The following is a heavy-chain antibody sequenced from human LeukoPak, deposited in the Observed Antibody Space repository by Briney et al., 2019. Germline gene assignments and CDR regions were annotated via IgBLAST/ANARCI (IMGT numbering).Heavy chain of an antibody. Sequence: GGSLRLSCAASGFTFSSYSMNWVRQAPGKGLEWVSSISSSSSYIYYADSVKGRFTISRDNAKNSLYLQMNSLRAEDTAEYYCAREGRGSYYFDYWGQGTLVTVSS. D-gene: IGHD1-26*01. V-gene: IGHV3-21*01. CDR3: AREGRGSYYFDY. J-gene: IGHJ4*02. CDR1: GFTFSSYS. CDR2: ISSSSSYI.